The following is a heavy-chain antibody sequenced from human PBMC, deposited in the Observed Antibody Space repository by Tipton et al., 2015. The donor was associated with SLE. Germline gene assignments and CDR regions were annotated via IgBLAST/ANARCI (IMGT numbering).Heavy chain of an antibody. CDR1: GDSITSDSYY. CDR3: ARQTRYYTAWFDP. J-gene: IGHJ5*02. Sequence: GLVKPSQTLSLTCSVTGDSITSDSYYWSWIRQSAGKGLEWIGRIYTSGRTSYNPSLQSRVSLSVDTSKNQFSLRLNSVTAADTAVYYCARQTRYYTAWFDPWGQGTLVTVSS. D-gene: IGHD3/OR15-3a*01. CDR2: IYTSGRT. V-gene: IGHV4-61*02.